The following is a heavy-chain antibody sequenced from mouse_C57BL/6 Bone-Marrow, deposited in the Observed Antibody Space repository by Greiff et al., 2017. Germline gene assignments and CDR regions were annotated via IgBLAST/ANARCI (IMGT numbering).Heavy chain of an antibody. CDR1: GFNIKDDY. Sequence: VQLQQSGAELVRPGASVKLSCTASGFNIKDDYIHWVKQRPEQGLEWIGWIDPEIGDTEYASKFQGKATITSDTSFNTAYLQLSSLTSEDTAVYYCSSFDGNYFDFGGQGTPLTVAS. V-gene: IGHV14-4*01. CDR3: SSFDGNYFDF. J-gene: IGHJ2*01. CDR2: IDPEIGDT. D-gene: IGHD2-3*01.